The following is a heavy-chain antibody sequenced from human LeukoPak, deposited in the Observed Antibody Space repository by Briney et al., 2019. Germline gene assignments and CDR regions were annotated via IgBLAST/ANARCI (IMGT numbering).Heavy chain of an antibody. Sequence: GGSLRLSCAASGFTFSTYYMSWVRQAPGTGLEWVANIKQDGSNKYYADSVKGRFTISRDNSKNTLYLQMNSLRAEDTAVYYCAKDNGLDDYWGQGTLVTVSS. V-gene: IGHV3-7*01. CDR2: IKQDGSNK. D-gene: IGHD2-8*01. CDR1: GFTFSTYY. J-gene: IGHJ4*02. CDR3: AKDNGLDDY.